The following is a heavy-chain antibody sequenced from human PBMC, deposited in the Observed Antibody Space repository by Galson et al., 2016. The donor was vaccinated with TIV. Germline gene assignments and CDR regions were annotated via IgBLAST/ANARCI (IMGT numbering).Heavy chain of an antibody. V-gene: IGHV1-69*13. CDR1: GGSFSSHV. CDR3: AKDRNIAIDTYYWSYGMDV. Sequence: SVKVSCKASGGSFSSHVFSWVRQAPGQGLEWMGGIIPLFSTANYAQKFQGRVTITADESTNTAYMELTSLRYDDTAIYYCAKDRNIAIDTYYWSYGMDVWGQGTTVTVSS. D-gene: IGHD2/OR15-2a*01. J-gene: IGHJ6*02. CDR2: IIPLFSTA.